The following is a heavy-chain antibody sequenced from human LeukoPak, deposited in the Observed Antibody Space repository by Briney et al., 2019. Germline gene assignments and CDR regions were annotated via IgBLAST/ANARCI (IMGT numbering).Heavy chain of an antibody. CDR3: AKDSVDIVATIRFDY. CDR1: GFTLSSYG. V-gene: IGHV3-30*02. Sequence: QPGGSLRLACAAPGFTLSSYGMHWVRQAPGKGLEWVAFIRYDGSNKYYADSEKGRFTISRDNSKNTLYLQMNSLRAEDTAVYDCAKDSVDIVATIRFDYWGQGTLVTVSS. D-gene: IGHD5-12*01. J-gene: IGHJ4*02. CDR2: IRYDGSNK.